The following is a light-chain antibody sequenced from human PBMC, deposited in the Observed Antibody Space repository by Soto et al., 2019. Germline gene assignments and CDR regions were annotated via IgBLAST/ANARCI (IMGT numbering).Light chain of an antibody. CDR1: QSVSNN. V-gene: IGKV3-15*01. CDR2: GAS. Sequence: EIVMTQSPATLSVSPGERATLSCRASQSVSNNLSWYQQKPGQAPKLHIYGASTRATGIPAMFSGSGSGTEFNLTISSLQFEDFSFYSCQQYNNWPQWTFGQGTKVEIK. CDR3: QQYNNWPQWT. J-gene: IGKJ1*01.